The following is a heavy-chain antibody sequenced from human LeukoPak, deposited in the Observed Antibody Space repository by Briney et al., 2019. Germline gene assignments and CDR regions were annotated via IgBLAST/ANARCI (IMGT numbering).Heavy chain of an antibody. D-gene: IGHD2-15*01. CDR2: ISSNGDTT. V-gene: IGHV3-64D*06. J-gene: IGHJ4*02. Sequence: PGGSLRLSCSASGFTFSIYAMHWVRQAPGKGLEYVSVISSNGDTTYYADSVKGRFTISRDNSKNTLYLQMSNLRGDDTAVYYCVNRFCSGGTCYFDHWGQGTRVTVSS. CDR1: GFTFSIYA. CDR3: VNRFCSGGTCYFDH.